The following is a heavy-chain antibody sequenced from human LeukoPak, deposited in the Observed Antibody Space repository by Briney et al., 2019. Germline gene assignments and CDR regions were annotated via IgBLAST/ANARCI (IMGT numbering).Heavy chain of an antibody. V-gene: IGHV3-23*01. Sequence: GGSLRLSCAASGFTFSSYGMSWVRHAPGKGLEWVSAISGSGGSTYYADSVKGRVTISRDNSKNTLYLQMNSLRDEDTAVYYCAKDFGLRYSSSWYYYFDYWGQGTLVTVSS. CDR3: AKDFGLRYSSSWYYYFDY. CDR1: GFTFSSYG. CDR2: ISGSGGST. J-gene: IGHJ4*02. D-gene: IGHD6-13*01.